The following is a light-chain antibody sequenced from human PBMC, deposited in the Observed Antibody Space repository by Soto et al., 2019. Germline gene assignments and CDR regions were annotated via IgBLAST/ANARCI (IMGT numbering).Light chain of an antibody. CDR2: WAS. V-gene: IGKV4-1*01. CDR3: QQYYSTPRT. Sequence: DIVMTQSPDSLAVSLGERATINCKSSQSVLYSSNNKNYLAWYQQKPGQPPKLLIYWASTRESGVPDRFSGSGSWTDFPLNISRLQAEDVAVYYCQQYYSTPRTFGQGTKVEIK. CDR1: QSVLYSSNNKNY. J-gene: IGKJ1*01.